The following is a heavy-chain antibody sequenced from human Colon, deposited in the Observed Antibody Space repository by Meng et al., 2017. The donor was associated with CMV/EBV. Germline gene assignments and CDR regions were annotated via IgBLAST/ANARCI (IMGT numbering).Heavy chain of an antibody. CDR1: GFTFSSYS. J-gene: IGHJ4*02. V-gene: IGHV3-21*06. Sequence: GGSLRLSCSTSGFTFSSYSLNWVRQAPGKGLEWVSSITHTSDTYYADSLKGRFTLSRDNAQNSVYLQMDSLTAADTAIYYCARGWPPDYWGQGTLVTVSS. CDR3: ARGWPPDY. D-gene: IGHD6-13*01. CDR2: ITHTSDT.